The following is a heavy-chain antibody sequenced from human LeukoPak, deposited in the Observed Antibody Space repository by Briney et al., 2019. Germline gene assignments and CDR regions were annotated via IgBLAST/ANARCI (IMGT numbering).Heavy chain of an antibody. CDR2: ITQDGSEK. J-gene: IGHJ4*02. D-gene: IGHD5-18*01. CDR1: GFTFSHYW. V-gene: IGHV3-7*01. Sequence: PGGSLRLSCAASGFTFSHYWTSWVRQAPGEGLEWVANITQDGSEKYYVDSVKGRFTISRDNAKNSLYLQMNSLRAEDTALYYCATHRGYSYGTAEDFDYWGQGTLVTVSS. CDR3: ATHRGYSYGTAEDFDY.